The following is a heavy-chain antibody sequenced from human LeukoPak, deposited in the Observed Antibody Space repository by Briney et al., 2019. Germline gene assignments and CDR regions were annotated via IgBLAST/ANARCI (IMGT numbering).Heavy chain of an antibody. CDR1: GFKFRTYA. J-gene: IGHJ4*02. Sequence: GGAPRPSSSGSGFKFRTYAMWWVRQAPREGVEWVSGIRDSGDGTYYAESVKGRFTISRDNSKNTVFLQMNSLRADDTAKYYCAKDKAPGSWHTPSDFWGQGTLVTVSS. V-gene: IGHV3-23*01. CDR3: AKDKAPGSWHTPSDF. D-gene: IGHD6-13*01. CDR2: IRDSGDGT.